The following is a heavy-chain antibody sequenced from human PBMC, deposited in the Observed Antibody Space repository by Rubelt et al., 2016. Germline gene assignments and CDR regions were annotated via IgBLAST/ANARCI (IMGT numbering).Heavy chain of an antibody. Sequence: APGKGLEWVSAISGSGGSTYYADSVKGRFTISRDNSKNTLYLQMNSLRAEDTAVYYCAKCNAIMGVCYYFDYWGQGTLVTVSS. J-gene: IGHJ4*02. CDR3: AKCNAIMGVCYYFDY. CDR2: ISGSGGST. V-gene: IGHV3-23*01. D-gene: IGHD2-8*01.